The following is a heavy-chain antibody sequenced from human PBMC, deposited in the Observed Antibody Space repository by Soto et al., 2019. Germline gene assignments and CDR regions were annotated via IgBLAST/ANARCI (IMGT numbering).Heavy chain of an antibody. Sequence: QSQTLSLTCAISGDSVSSNSAAWNWIRQSPSRGLEWLGRTYYRSKWYNDYAVSVKSRITINPDTSKNQFSLQLNSVTPEDTAVYYCARDSQKPDYDYIWGSYRYTGDFDYWGQGTLVTVSS. CDR3: ARDSQKPDYDYIWGSYRYTGDFDY. CDR1: GDSVSSNSAA. D-gene: IGHD3-16*02. CDR2: TYYRSKWYN. J-gene: IGHJ4*02. V-gene: IGHV6-1*01.